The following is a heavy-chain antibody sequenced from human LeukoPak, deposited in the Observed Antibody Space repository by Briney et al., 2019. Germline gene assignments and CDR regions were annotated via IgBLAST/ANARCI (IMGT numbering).Heavy chain of an antibody. Sequence: GGSLRLTCAASGFTFSSYAMSWVRQAPGKGLEWVSAISGSGGSTYYADSVKGRFTISRDNSKNTLYLQMNSLRAEDTAVYYCAKDGTRGSYSYYFDYWGQGTLVTVSS. CDR3: AKDGTRGSYSYYFDY. V-gene: IGHV3-23*01. D-gene: IGHD1-26*01. CDR2: ISGSGGST. J-gene: IGHJ4*02. CDR1: GFTFSSYA.